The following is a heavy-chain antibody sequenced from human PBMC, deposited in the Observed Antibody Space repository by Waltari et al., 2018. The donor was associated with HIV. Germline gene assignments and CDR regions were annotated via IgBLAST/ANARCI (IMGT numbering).Heavy chain of an antibody. Sequence: QLQLQESGPGLVKPSETLSLTCTVSGGSISSSSYYWGWIRQPPGKGLEWIGSIYYSGSTYYNPSLKSRVTISVDTSKNQFSLKLSSVTAADTAVYYCASRYSGSYSVGRNLWPTMVFDYWGQGTLVTVSS. J-gene: IGHJ4*02. CDR3: ASRYSGSYSVGRNLWPTMVFDY. CDR2: IYYSGST. V-gene: IGHV4-39*01. CDR1: GGSISSSSYY. D-gene: IGHD1-26*01.